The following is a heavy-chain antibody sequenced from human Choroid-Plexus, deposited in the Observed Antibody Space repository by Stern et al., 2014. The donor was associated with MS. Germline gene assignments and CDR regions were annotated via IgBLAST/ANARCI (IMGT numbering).Heavy chain of an antibody. CDR3: AKDRQWSTYFFDY. J-gene: IGHJ4*02. CDR1: GFTFSNFG. CDR2: ISYDGSDK. V-gene: IGHV3-30*18. Sequence: VQLVESGGGVAQPGRPLILSCAASGFTFSNFGMHWVRQAPGKGLEWVALISYDGSDKYYGDSVEGRFTIFRGNSKNTLYMHMNSLRAEDTAVYYCAKDRQWSTYFFDYWGQGSLVTVSS. D-gene: IGHD2-15*01.